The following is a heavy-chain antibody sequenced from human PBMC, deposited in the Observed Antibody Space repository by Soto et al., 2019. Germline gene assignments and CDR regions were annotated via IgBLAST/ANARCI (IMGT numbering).Heavy chain of an antibody. Sequence: SETLSLTCTVSGGSISSYYWSWIRQPPGKGLEWIGYIYYSGSTNYNPSLKSRVTISVDTSKNQFSLKLSSVTAADTAVYYCARDNVAAALDYWGQGTLVTVSS. CDR3: ARDNVAAALDY. CDR1: GGSISSYY. CDR2: IYYSGST. D-gene: IGHD6-13*01. J-gene: IGHJ4*02. V-gene: IGHV4-59*01.